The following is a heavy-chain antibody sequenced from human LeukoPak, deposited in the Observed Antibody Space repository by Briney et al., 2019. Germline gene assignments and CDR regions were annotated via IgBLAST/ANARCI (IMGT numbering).Heavy chain of an antibody. CDR2: INHSGST. CDR1: GGSFSGYY. J-gene: IGHJ3*02. D-gene: IGHD3-10*01. Sequence: SETLSLTCAVSGGSFSGYYWSWIRQPPGKGLEWIGEINHSGSTNYNPSLKSRVTISVDTSKNQFSLKLSSVTAADMAVYYCARVPTYGLHDAFDIWGQGTMVTVSS. CDR3: ARVPTYGLHDAFDI. V-gene: IGHV4-34*01.